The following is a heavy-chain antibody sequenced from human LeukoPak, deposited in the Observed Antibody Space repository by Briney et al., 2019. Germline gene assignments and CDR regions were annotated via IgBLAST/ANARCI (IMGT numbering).Heavy chain of an antibody. CDR3: ARRRDYGFFFDY. D-gene: IGHD4-17*01. CDR1: GYSFDTYW. J-gene: IGHJ4*02. V-gene: IGHV5-51*01. CDR2: INPGDSDI. Sequence: GESLKISCKTSGYSFDTYWIACVRQMPGKGLEWMGNINPGDSDIRYSPTFQGQVTISVDKSTSTAYLQWSSLQATDTAMYFCARRRDYGFFFDYWGQGTLITVSS.